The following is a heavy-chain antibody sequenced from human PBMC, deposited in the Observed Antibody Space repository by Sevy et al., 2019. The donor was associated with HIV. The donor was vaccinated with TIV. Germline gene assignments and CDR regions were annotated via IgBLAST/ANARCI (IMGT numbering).Heavy chain of an antibody. D-gene: IGHD1-26*01. CDR2: VNPYNGNK. CDR1: GYSFASYG. CDR3: ARCLGGLRPWEYNGFDP. Sequence: ASVKVSCKASGYSFASYGISWVRQAPGQGLEWMGWVNPYNGNKKYAEKLQGRVSMTTDTSTSTGYMELRSLRSDDTAVYYCARCLGGLRPWEYNGFDPWGQGTLVTVSS. J-gene: IGHJ5*02. V-gene: IGHV1-18*01.